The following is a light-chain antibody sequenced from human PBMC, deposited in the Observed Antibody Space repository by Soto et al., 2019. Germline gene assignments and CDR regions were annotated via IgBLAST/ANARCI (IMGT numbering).Light chain of an antibody. CDR2: DTS. V-gene: IGKV3-15*01. J-gene: IGKJ1*01. CDR1: QSVSSS. Sequence: EIVVTQSPATLSVSPGERVTLSCRASQSVSSSLAWYQQRPGQAPRLLIYDTSTRAPGIAARFSGSGSGTEFTLTISSLQSEDVAVYCCQQYVHWPPGTFGQGTTVEIK. CDR3: QQYVHWPPGT.